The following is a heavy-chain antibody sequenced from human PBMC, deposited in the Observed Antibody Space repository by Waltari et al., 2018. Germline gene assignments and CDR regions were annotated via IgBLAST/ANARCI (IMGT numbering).Heavy chain of an antibody. Sequence: QVQLVQSGAEVKKPGASVKVSCKVSGYSLSELSIHWVRQAPGKGLEWMGGFDPEDDETIYAQKFQGRVTMTEDTSTDTAYMELSSLRSEDTAVYYCATVPWGAVADAFDYWGQGTLVTVSS. V-gene: IGHV1-24*01. CDR1: GYSLSELS. J-gene: IGHJ4*02. CDR2: FDPEDDET. D-gene: IGHD6-19*01. CDR3: ATVPWGAVADAFDY.